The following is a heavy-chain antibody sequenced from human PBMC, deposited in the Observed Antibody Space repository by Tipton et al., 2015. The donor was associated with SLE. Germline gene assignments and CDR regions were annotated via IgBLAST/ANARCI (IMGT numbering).Heavy chain of an antibody. CDR3: ARRPTAGYDFWSGYLWVWYFDY. Sequence: TLSLTCTVSGGSISSYYWSWIRQPAGKGLEWIGRIYTSGSTNYNPSLKSRVTMSVDTSKNQFSLKLSSVTAADTAVYYCARRPTAGYDFWSGYLWVWYFDYWGQGTPVTVSS. J-gene: IGHJ4*02. D-gene: IGHD3-3*01. V-gene: IGHV4-4*07. CDR2: IYTSGST. CDR1: GGSISSYY.